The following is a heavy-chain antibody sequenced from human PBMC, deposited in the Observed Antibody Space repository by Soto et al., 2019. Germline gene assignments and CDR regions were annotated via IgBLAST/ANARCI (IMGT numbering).Heavy chain of an antibody. CDR3: AKSLRPVYYFYGMDV. J-gene: IGHJ6*02. Sequence: ASVKVSCKASGDTFSDYDINWVRQAPGQGLEWMGWIHLESRKTSFAQKFQGRLTTSRDNSKNTLDLQINSLRAEDTALYYCAKSLRPVYYFYGMDVWGQGTTVTVSS. CDR1: GDTFSDYD. CDR2: IHLESRKT. V-gene: IGHV1-8*01.